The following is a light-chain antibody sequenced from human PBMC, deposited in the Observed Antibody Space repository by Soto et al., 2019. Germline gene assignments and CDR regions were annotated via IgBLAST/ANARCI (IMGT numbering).Light chain of an antibody. V-gene: IGKV3-15*01. CDR1: QTVSSN. CDR2: GAS. Sequence: ERVMTQSPATLSVSPGERATLSCRASQTVSSNLAWYQQKPGQAPRLLIYGASTRATGIPARFSGSGSGTEFTLTISSLQSEDFAVYYCQQYNVLPTFGGGTTVEIK. CDR3: QQYNVLPT. J-gene: IGKJ4*01.